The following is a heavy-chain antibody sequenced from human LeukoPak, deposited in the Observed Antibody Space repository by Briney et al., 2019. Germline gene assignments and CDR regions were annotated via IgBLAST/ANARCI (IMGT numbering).Heavy chain of an antibody. CDR2: VDPRSGIT. D-gene: IGHD3-9*01. Sequence: GASVKVSCKASGYTFTDYYIHWVRRAPGQGLEWMGWVDPRSGITKCTQKFQGRVTMTRDTSINTVYVDLSGLTFDDTAVYYCATDNYGMLGYWGQGTLVTVSS. CDR1: GYTFTDYY. J-gene: IGHJ4*02. CDR3: ATDNYGMLGY. V-gene: IGHV1-2*02.